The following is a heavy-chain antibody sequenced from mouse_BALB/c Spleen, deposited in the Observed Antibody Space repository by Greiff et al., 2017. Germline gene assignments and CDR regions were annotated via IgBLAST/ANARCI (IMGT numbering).Heavy chain of an antibody. CDR2: ISYSGST. CDR1: GYSITSDYA. V-gene: IGHV3-2*02. Sequence: EVKVEESGPGLVKPSQSLSLTCTVTGYSITSDYAWNWIRQFPGNKLEWMGYISYSGSTSYNPSLKSRISITRDTSKNQFFLQLNSVTTEDTATYYCARGGIYYGHYWGQGTTLTVSS. D-gene: IGHD1-1*01. J-gene: IGHJ2*01. CDR3: ARGGIYYGHY.